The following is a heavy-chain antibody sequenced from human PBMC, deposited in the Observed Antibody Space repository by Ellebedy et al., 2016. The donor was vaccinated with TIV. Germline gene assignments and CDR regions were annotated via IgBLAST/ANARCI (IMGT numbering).Heavy chain of an antibody. CDR2: IYYSGST. CDR1: GGSISSSSYY. Sequence: SETLSLXCTVSGGSISSSSYYWGWIRQPPGKGLEWIGTIYYSGSTYYNPSLESRVTISLDTSKNHFSLKLNSVTAADTAVYYCGTGTTDSWGQGTLVTVSS. CDR3: GTGTTDS. J-gene: IGHJ4*02. D-gene: IGHD1-1*01. V-gene: IGHV4-39*07.